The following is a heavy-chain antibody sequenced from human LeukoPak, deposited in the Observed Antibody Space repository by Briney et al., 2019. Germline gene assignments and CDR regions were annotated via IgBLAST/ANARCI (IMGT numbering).Heavy chain of an antibody. V-gene: IGHV3-15*01. CDR3: TTDGSPLLWFGELLYPSFDY. CDR1: GFTFSNAW. Sequence: GGSLRLSCAASGFTFSNAWMSWVCQAPGKGLEWVGRIKSKTDGGTTDYAAPVKGRFTISRDDSKNTLYLQMNSLKTEDTAVYYCTTDGSPLLWFGELLYPSFDYWGQGTLVTVSS. J-gene: IGHJ4*02. CDR2: IKSKTDGGTT. D-gene: IGHD3-10*01.